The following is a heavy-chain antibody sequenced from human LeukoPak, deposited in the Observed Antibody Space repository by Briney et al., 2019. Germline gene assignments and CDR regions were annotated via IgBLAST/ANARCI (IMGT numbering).Heavy chain of an antibody. CDR3: AKDSSVPAARSYGSPNY. CDR1: GFTFSSYG. J-gene: IGHJ4*02. CDR2: IRYDGSNK. D-gene: IGHD2-2*01. Sequence: QTGGSLRLSCAASGFTFSSYGMHWVRQAPGKGLEWVAFIRYDGSNKYYADSVKGRLTISRDNSKNTLYLQMNSLRAEDTAVYYCAKDSSVPAARSYGSPNYWGQGTLVTVSS. V-gene: IGHV3-30*02.